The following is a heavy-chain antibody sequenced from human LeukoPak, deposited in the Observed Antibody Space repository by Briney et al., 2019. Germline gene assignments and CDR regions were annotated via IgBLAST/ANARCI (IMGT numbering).Heavy chain of an antibody. V-gene: IGHV3-7*01. CDR2: IRQDGAEK. J-gene: IGHJ4*02. CDR1: GFTFSTFW. CDR3: AKVPIPYSNGWYLNY. D-gene: IGHD6-19*01. Sequence: PGGSLRLSCAASGFTFSTFWTTWVRQAPGKGLEWVANIRQDGAEKYYVDSVKGRFTISRDNAKNSLYLQMNSLRAEDTAVYYCAKVPIPYSNGWYLNYWGQGTLVTVSS.